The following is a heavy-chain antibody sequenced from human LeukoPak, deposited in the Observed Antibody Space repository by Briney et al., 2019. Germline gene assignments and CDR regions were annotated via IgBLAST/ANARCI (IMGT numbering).Heavy chain of an antibody. CDR2: INHSGST. V-gene: IGHV4-34*01. Sequence: SETLSLTCAVYGGSFSGCYWSWIRQPPGKGLEWIGEINHSGSTNYNPSLKSRVTISVDTSKNQFSLKLSSVTAADTAVYYCARHRPGPFDPWGQGTLVTVSS. J-gene: IGHJ5*02. CDR3: ARHRPGPFDP. CDR1: GGSFSGCY. D-gene: IGHD1-14*01.